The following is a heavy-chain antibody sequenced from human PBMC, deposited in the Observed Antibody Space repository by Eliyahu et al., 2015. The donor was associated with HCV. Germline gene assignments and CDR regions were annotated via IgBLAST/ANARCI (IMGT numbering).Heavy chain of an antibody. CDR3: ASGGGGIAVAGTGGWFDP. Sequence: QVQLKESGPGLVKPSETLSXTCTVSGGSITXYXWXWIRXPXGKGLEXIGYIHYSGSTNYSPPLKSRVTISLXTSKNQFSLNLTXVXAADTAVYYCASGGGGIAVAGTGGWFDPWGQGTLVTVSS. CDR2: IHYSGST. CDR1: GGSITXYX. V-gene: IGHV4-59*01. J-gene: IGHJ5*02. D-gene: IGHD6-19*01.